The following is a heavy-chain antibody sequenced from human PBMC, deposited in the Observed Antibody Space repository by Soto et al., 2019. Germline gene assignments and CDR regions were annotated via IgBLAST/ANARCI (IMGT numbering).Heavy chain of an antibody. D-gene: IGHD6-13*01. CDR3: ARHTSSIAAAGESFDY. CDR1: GYSISSGYY. V-gene: IGHV4-38-2*01. CDR2: IYHSGST. J-gene: IGHJ4*02. Sequence: KTSETLSLTCADSGYSISSGYYWGWIRQPAGKGLEWIGSIYHSGSTYYNPSLKSRVTISVDTSKNQFSLKLSSVTAADTAVYYCARHTSSIAAAGESFDYWGQGTLVTVSS.